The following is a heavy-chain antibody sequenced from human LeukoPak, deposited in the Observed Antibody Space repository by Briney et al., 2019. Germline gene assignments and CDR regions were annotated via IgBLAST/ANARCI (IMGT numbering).Heavy chain of an antibody. CDR3: AKERDTAMVTIDY. V-gene: IGHV3-30*02. Sequence: VRSLRLSCAASGFTFCSYGMHWVRQAPGKGLEWVAFIRYDGSNKYYADSVTGRFTISRDNSKNTLYLQMNCLRAEDTAVYYCAKERDTAMVTIDYWGEGTLVTVSS. D-gene: IGHD5-18*01. CDR2: IRYDGSNK. CDR1: GFTFCSYG. J-gene: IGHJ4*02.